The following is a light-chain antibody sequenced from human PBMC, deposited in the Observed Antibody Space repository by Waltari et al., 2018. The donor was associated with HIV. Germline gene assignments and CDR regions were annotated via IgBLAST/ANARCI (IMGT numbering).Light chain of an antibody. Sequence: QPVFTHPPSTSRLPGQRVPLFRSGRSSTIGKNTVTSYQPHPGKAPKLLIFSDTQRPSGVPDRFSGSKSGTSATLAISGLQSEDEGDYYCAAWDDSLNGHWVFGGGTRVTVL. CDR2: SDT. V-gene: IGLV1-44*01. J-gene: IGLJ3*02. CDR1: SSTIGKNT. CDR3: AAWDDSLNGHWV.